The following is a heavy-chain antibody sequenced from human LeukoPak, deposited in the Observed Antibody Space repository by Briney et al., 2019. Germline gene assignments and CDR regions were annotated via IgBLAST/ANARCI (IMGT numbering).Heavy chain of an antibody. J-gene: IGHJ5*02. CDR1: GYTFTTYG. V-gene: IGHV1-18*01. CDR2: ISAYNNNT. D-gene: IGHD5-12*01. CDR3: ATDRGGSGYDLEGWFDP. Sequence: ASVKVSCKASGYTFTTYGISWVRQAPGQGLEWMGWISAYNNNTKYAQKFQGRVTMTTDTSTSTAYMELRSLRSDDTAVYYCATDRGGSGYDLEGWFDPWGQGTLVTVSS.